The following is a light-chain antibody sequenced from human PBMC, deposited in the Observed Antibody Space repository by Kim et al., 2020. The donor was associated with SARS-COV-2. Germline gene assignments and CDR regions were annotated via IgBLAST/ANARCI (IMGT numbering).Light chain of an antibody. V-gene: IGKV1-5*01. CDR2: DVS. CDR1: QSINSW. Sequence: STTVGDRVTITCRASQSINSWLAWFQQKPGRAPKLLISDVSNLESGVPSRFSVSGSETEFTLTISSLQPDDFATYYCHQYNDFPYTFGQGPSWRS. CDR3: HQYNDFPYT. J-gene: IGKJ2*01.